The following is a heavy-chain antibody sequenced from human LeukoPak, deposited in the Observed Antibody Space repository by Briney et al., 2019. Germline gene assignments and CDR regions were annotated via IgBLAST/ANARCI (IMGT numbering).Heavy chain of an antibody. D-gene: IGHD3-10*01. CDR1: GGSVTSSGCY. CDR2: IHYSENT. Sequence: PSETLSLTCTVSGGSVTSSGCYWAWIRQPPGRGLEWIGSIHYSENTHYNSSLESRVTISVDTSKNQFSLRVSSVTAADTAVYYCARHPRSTASGSLPGYWGQGTLVTVSS. CDR3: ARHPRSTASGSLPGY. V-gene: IGHV4-39*01. J-gene: IGHJ4*02.